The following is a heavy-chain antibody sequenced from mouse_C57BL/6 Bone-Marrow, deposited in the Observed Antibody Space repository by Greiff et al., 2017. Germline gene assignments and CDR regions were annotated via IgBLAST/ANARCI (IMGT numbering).Heavy chain of an antibody. CDR1: GYTFTDYY. CDR3: ARRDHYGSSYDY. CDR2: IFPGSGST. J-gene: IGHJ2*01. V-gene: IGHV1-75*01. D-gene: IGHD1-1*01. Sequence: VQLKQSGPELVKPGASVKISCKASGYTFTDYYINWVKQRPGQGLEWIGWIFPGSGSTYYNEKFKGKATLTVDKSSSTAYMLLSSLTSEDSAVYFCARRDHYGSSYDYWGQGTTLTVSS.